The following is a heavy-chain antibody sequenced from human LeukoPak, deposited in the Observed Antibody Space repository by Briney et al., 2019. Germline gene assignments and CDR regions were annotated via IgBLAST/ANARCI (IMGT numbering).Heavy chain of an antibody. J-gene: IGHJ4*02. V-gene: IGHV3-48*01. CDR2: ISSSGSTI. D-gene: IGHD4-17*01. CDR3: AKDPYGDYVGFDY. CDR1: GFTFSSYW. Sequence: GGSLRLSCAASGFTFSSYWMSWVRQAPGKGLEWVSYISSSGSTIYYADSVKGRFTISRDNSKNTLYLQMNSLRAEDTAVYYCAKDPYGDYVGFDYWGQGTLVTVSS.